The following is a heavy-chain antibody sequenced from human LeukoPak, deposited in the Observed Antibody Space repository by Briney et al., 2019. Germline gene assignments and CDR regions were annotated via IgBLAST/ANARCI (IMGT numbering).Heavy chain of an antibody. CDR3: AREKSSSWDKFDY. CDR1: GFTFSSYA. J-gene: IGHJ4*02. V-gene: IGHV3-30*04. CDR2: ISYDGSNK. Sequence: GGSLRLSCAASGFTFSSYAMHWVRQAPGKGLEWVAVISYDGSNKYYADSVKGRLTISRDNSKNTLYLQMNSLRAEDTAVYYCAREKSSSWDKFDYWGQGTLVTVSS. D-gene: IGHD6-13*01.